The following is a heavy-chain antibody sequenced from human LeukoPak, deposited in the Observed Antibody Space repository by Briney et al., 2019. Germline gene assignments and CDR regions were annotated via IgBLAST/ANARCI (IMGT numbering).Heavy chain of an antibody. CDR3: ARRILITSWTDSFDI. J-gene: IGHJ3*02. CDR2: ISSSGHYT. D-gene: IGHD2-2*01. V-gene: IGHV3-11*03. Sequence: GGSLRLSCAASGFIFSDYYISWVRQAPGKGLDWVSYISSSGHYTHYADSVKGRFTISRDNAKNSLYLQMSSLRAEDTAVYYCARRILITSWTDSFDIWGQGTMVTVSS. CDR1: GFIFSDYY.